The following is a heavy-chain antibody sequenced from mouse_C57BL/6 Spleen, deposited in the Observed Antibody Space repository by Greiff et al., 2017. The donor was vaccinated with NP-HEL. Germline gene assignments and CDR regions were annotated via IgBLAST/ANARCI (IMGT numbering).Heavy chain of an antibody. Sequence: QVQLQQPGAELVRPGSSVKLSCKASGYTFTSYWMDWVKQRPGQGLEWIGNIYPSDSETHYNQKFKDQATLTVDKSSSTAYMQLSSLTSEDSAVYFCAREGYYCGSSLGYWGQGTTLTVSS. J-gene: IGHJ2*01. D-gene: IGHD1-1*01. CDR3: AREGYYCGSSLGY. CDR1: GYTFTSYW. CDR2: IYPSDSET. V-gene: IGHV1-61*01.